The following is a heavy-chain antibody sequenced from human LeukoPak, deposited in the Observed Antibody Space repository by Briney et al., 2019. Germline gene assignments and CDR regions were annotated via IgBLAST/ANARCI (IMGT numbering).Heavy chain of an antibody. CDR1: GGSISSSSYY. D-gene: IGHD3-22*01. CDR2: IYYSGST. CDR3: ARTPTNYYDSSGYYGVTY. Sequence: PSETLSLTCTVSGGSISSSSYYWGWIRQPPGKGLEWIGSIYYSGSTYYNPSLKSRVTISVDTSKNQFSLKLSSVTAADTAVYYCARTPTNYYDSSGYYGVTYWGQGTLVTVSS. V-gene: IGHV4-39*01. J-gene: IGHJ4*02.